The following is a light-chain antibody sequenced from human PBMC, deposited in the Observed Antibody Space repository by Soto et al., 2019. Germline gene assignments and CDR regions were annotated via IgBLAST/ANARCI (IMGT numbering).Light chain of an antibody. Sequence: EVVMTQSLAILSVSAGERASLSCRASQSAGNSVAWYQQKPGQGPKLLIFNSSTRASGIPTRFSGSGSGPEFYLTISSLQSEDFALYFCQQYNKWWTFGQGTKVDIK. CDR2: NSS. V-gene: IGKV3-15*01. CDR3: QQYNKWWT. J-gene: IGKJ1*01. CDR1: QSAGNS.